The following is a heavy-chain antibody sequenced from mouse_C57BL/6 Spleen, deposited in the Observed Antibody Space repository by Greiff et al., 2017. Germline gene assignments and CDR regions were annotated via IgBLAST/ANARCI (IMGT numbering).Heavy chain of an antibody. D-gene: IGHD1-1*01. J-gene: IGHJ4*01. V-gene: IGHV1-15*01. CDR2: IDPETGGT. CDR1: GYTFTDYE. CDR3: TTGYYGSSSYYAMDY. Sequence: VKLMESGAELVRPGASVTLSCKASGYTFTDYEMHWVKQTPVHGLEWIGAIDPETGGTAYNQKFKGKAILTADKSSSTAYMELRSLTSEDSAVYYCTTGYYGSSSYYAMDYWGQGTSVTVSS.